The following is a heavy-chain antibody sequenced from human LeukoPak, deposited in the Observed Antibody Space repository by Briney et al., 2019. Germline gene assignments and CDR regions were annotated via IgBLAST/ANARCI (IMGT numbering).Heavy chain of an antibody. CDR2: IYYSGST. CDR3: ARRIAVAGHFDY. J-gene: IGHJ4*02. D-gene: IGHD6-19*01. CDR1: GGSISSSSYY. V-gene: IGHV4-39*01. Sequence: SETLSLTCTVSGGSISSSSYYLGWIRQPPGKGLEWIGSIYYSGSTYYNPSLKSRVTISVDTSKNQFSLKLSSVTAADTAVYYCARRIAVAGHFDYWGQGTLVTVSS.